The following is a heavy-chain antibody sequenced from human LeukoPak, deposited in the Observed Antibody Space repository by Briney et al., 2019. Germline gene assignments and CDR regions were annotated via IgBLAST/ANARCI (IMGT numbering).Heavy chain of an antibody. CDR3: AKVLTGYCGSTSCPFDS. D-gene: IGHD2-2*01. CDR2: IRYHGSNI. V-gene: IGHV3-30*02. J-gene: IGHJ4*02. CDR1: GFTFSSYG. Sequence: GGSLRLSCAASGFTFSSYGLHWVRQAPGKGLEWVAYIRYHGSNINYADSVKGGFTISRDNSKDTLFLQMSSLRAEDTAVYYCAKVLTGYCGSTSCPFDSWGQGTPVTVSS.